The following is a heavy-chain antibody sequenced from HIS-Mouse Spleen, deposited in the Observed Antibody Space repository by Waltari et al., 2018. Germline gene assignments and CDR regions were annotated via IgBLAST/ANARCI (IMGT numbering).Heavy chain of an antibody. CDR3: ARTRGYWYFDL. CDR1: CGSISSSSYD. V-gene: IGHV4-39*01. J-gene: IGHJ2*01. Sequence: QLQLQESGPGLVKPSETRSLTCTVACGSISSSSYDWGWIRQPPGKGLEWFGSIYYSGSTYYNPSLKSRVTISVDTSKNKFSLKLSSVTAADTAVYYCARTRGYWYFDLWGRGTLVTVSS. D-gene: IGHD3-10*01. CDR2: IYYSGST.